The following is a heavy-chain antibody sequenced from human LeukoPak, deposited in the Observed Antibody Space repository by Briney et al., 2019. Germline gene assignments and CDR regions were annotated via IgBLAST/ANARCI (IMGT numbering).Heavy chain of an antibody. J-gene: IGHJ6*03. Sequence: SETLSLTCTVSGGSISSHYWSWIRQPPGKGLEWIGYIYYSGSTNYNPSLKSRVTISVDTSKNQFSLKLSSVTAADTAVYYCARVPFVGDYYYYYMDVWGKGTTVTVSS. CDR3: ARVPFVGDYYYYYMDV. D-gene: IGHD3-10*01. V-gene: IGHV4-59*11. CDR2: IYYSGST. CDR1: GGSISSHY.